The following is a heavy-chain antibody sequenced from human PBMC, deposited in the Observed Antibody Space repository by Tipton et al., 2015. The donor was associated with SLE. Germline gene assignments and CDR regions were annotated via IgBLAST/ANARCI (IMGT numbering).Heavy chain of an antibody. CDR2: IFYSGTT. Sequence: TLSLTCSVSGYSITSGHLWGWIRQSPGKGLEWIGSIFYSGTTYYNPSLKSRVTISVDTSKNQFSLNLSSVTAADTAVYYCARDEYRYDTTGYHLLGHFDFWGQGTLVTVSS. J-gene: IGHJ4*02. CDR1: GYSITSGHL. V-gene: IGHV4-38-2*02. D-gene: IGHD3-22*01. CDR3: ARDEYRYDTTGYHLLGHFDF.